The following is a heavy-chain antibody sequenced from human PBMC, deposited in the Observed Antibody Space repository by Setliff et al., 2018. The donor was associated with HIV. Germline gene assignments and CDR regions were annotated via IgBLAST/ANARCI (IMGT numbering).Heavy chain of an antibody. CDR1: GYSISRGYY. CDR3: ARGYGHIVEVIAYDAFDI. CDR2: NYHSGST. J-gene: IGHJ3*02. V-gene: IGHV4-38-2*01. D-gene: IGHD2-21*01. Sequence: SETLSLTCAVSGYSISRGYYWGWRRQPPGKGLEWVGNNYHSGSTFYNQSLKSRVTTSVDTSKNQVSLKLRSVTAADSAVYYFARGYGHIVEVIAYDAFDIWGQGIMGTV.